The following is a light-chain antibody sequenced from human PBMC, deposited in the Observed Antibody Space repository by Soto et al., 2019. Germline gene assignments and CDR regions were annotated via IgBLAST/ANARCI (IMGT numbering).Light chain of an antibody. Sequence: QSALTQPASVSGSPGQSITISCTGTSSDVGGYNYVSWYQQHPGKALKLMIYDVSNRPSGVSNRFSGSKSGNTASLTISGLQAEDEADYYCSSYTSSNTYVVFGGGTKVTVL. J-gene: IGLJ2*01. CDR3: SSYTSSNTYVV. V-gene: IGLV2-14*01. CDR1: SSDVGGYNY. CDR2: DVS.